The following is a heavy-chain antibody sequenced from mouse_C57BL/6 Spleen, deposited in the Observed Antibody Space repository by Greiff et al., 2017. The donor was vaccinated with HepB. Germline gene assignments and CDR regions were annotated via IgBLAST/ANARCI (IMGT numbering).Heavy chain of an antibody. V-gene: IGHV1-76*01. CDR2: IYPGSGNT. CDR3: ARGYHYGSSSAWFAY. CDR1: GYTFTDYY. Sequence: QVQLQQSGAELVRPGASVKLSCKASGYTFTDYYINWVKQRPGQGLEWIARIYPGSGNTYYNEKFKGKAPLTAEQSSSTAYMQLSSLTSEDSAVYFCARGYHYGSSSAWFAYWGQGTLVTVSA. D-gene: IGHD1-1*01. J-gene: IGHJ3*01.